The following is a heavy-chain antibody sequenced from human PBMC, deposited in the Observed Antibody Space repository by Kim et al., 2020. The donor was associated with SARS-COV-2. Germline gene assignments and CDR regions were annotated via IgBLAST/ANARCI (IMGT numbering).Heavy chain of an antibody. CDR3: ARGRRIGGHPNYDILTGAGLFDY. D-gene: IGHD3-9*01. CDR1: GGSFSGYY. J-gene: IGHJ4*02. Sequence: SETLSLTCAVYGGSFSGYYWSWIRQPPGKGLEWIGEINHSGSTNYNPSLKSRVTISVDTSKNQFSLKLSSVTAADTAVYYCARGRRIGGHPNYDILTGAGLFDYWGQGTLVTVSS. CDR2: INHSGST. V-gene: IGHV4-34*01.